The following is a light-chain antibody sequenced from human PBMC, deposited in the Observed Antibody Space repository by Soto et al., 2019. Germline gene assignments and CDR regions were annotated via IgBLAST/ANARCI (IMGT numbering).Light chain of an antibody. CDR1: QIVSSN. J-gene: IGKJ5*01. V-gene: IGKV3-15*01. Sequence: SCRASQIVSSNLAWYQQKPGQAPRLLIYGASTRATGVPARFSGSGSGADFTLTISNLQSEDFAVYYCQQYYDWPITFGQGTRLEIK. CDR2: GAS. CDR3: QQYYDWPIT.